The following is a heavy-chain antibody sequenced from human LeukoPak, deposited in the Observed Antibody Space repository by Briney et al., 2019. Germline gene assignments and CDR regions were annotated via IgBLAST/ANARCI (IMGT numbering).Heavy chain of an antibody. CDR2: ISSSHSTI. V-gene: IGHV3-11*04. J-gene: IGHJ4*02. D-gene: IGHD3-10*01. CDR3: ARLYYQLLPYFDY. CDR1: GFRFNDYY. Sequence: GGSLRLSCAVSGFRFNDYYMSWIRQAPGKGLEWIGYISSSHSTIYYADSMKGRFTISRDNAENTLYLQMINLRAEDTAVYYCARLYYQLLPYFDYWGQGTLVTVAS.